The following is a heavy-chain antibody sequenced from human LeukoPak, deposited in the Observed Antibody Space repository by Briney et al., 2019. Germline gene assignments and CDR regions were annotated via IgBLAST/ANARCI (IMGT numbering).Heavy chain of an antibody. D-gene: IGHD4-17*01. CDR3: AREHGMTTVTTGGYYFDY. CDR1: GVAFCGYY. V-gene: IGHV4-34*01. CDR2: INHSVRT. Sequence: SGTLSLTCAVYGVAFCGYYWSWVRQPPGKGVEWVGEINHSVRTNYTPPLKSRVTISVDTSKNHFSLKRSSVSAADPAVYYCAREHGMTTVTTGGYYFDYWGQGTLVTVSS. J-gene: IGHJ4*02.